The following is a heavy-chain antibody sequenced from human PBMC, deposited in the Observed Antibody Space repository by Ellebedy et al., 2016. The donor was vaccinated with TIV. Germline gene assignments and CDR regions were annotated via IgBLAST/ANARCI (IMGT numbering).Heavy chain of an antibody. D-gene: IGHD4-17*01. CDR1: GDSFGTYW. Sequence: KVSCKDSGDSFGTYWIGWVRLMPGKGLEWMGIIYPGDSKTKYSPSFRGRVTISVDKSISTAYLQWSNLRAPDTALYYCAKSRGDYESHYFYFYSMDVWGRGTAVTVSS. CDR3: AKSRGDYESHYFYFYSMDV. CDR2: IYPGDSKT. V-gene: IGHV5-51*01. J-gene: IGHJ6*02.